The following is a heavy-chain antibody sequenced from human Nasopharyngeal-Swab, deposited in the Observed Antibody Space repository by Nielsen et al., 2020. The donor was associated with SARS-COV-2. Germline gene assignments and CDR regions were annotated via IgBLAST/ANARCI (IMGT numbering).Heavy chain of an antibody. V-gene: IGHV3-23*01. CDR2: IGNSGANT. CDR3: AKGLRSSSWYEDY. D-gene: IGHD6-13*01. Sequence: WIRQPPGKGLEWVSSIGNSGANTYYADSAKGRFTISRDNSKNTLYLQMNSLRAEDTAVYYCAKGLRSSSWYEDYWGQGTQVTVSS. J-gene: IGHJ4*02.